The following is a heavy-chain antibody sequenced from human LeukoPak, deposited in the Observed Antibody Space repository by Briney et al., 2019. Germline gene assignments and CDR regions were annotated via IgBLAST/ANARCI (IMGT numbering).Heavy chain of an antibody. Sequence: GASVKVSCKASGYTFTSYYMHWVRQAPGQGLEWMGIIDPGGGSTSYAQKFQGRVTMTRDTSTSTVYMELSSLRSEDTAVYYCARDRAGLIRFDYWGKGTLVTVSS. J-gene: IGHJ4*02. CDR2: IDPGGGST. D-gene: IGHD3-16*01. V-gene: IGHV1-46*01. CDR3: ARDRAGLIRFDY. CDR1: GYTFTSYY.